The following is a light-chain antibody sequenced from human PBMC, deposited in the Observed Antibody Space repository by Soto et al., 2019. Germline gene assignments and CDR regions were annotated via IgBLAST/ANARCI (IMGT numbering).Light chain of an antibody. J-gene: IGKJ3*01. V-gene: IGKV3-20*01. Sequence: EIVLTQSRGTLSLSPGERATLSCRASQSVSSSYLAWYQQKPGQAPRLLIYGASSRATGIPDRFSGSGSGTDFTLTISRLEPEDFAVYYWQQYGSSPLFTFGPGTKVDIK. CDR1: QSVSSSY. CDR2: GAS. CDR3: QQYGSSPLFT.